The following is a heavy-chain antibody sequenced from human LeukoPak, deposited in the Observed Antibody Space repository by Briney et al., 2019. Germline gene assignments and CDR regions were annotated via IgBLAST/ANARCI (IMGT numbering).Heavy chain of an antibody. J-gene: IGHJ5*02. CDR2: INPNSGGT. D-gene: IGHD6-13*01. CDR1: GYTFTGYY. CDR3: ARDATRGIAAAEPFDP. V-gene: IGHV1-2*02. Sequence: ASVKVSCKASGYTFTGYYMHWVRQAPGQGLEWMGWINPNSGGTNYAQKFQGRVTKTRDTSISTAYMELSRLRSDDTAVYYCARDATRGIAAAEPFDPWGQGTLVTVSS.